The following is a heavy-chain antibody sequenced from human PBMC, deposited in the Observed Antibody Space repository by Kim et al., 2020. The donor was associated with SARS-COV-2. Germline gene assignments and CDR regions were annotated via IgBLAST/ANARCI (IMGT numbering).Heavy chain of an antibody. Sequence: YADSVKGRFTISRDNSKNTLYLQMSSLRAEDTAVYYCVKESNYGSGYFDYGGQGTLVTVSS. V-gene: IGHV3-64D*06. J-gene: IGHJ4*02. CDR3: VKESNYGSGYFDY. D-gene: IGHD4-4*01.